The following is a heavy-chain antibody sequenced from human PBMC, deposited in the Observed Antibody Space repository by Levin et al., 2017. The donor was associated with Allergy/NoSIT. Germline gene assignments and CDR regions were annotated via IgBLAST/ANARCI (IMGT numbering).Heavy chain of an antibody. V-gene: IGHV3-53*01. CDR3: ARVQSSYEDAFDI. D-gene: IGHD5-18*01. Sequence: LSLTCAASGFTVRSNYMSWVRQAPGKGLEWVSVIYSGGSTYYADSVKGRFTISRDNSKNTLYLQMNSLRAEDTAVYYCARVQSSYEDAFDIWGQGTMVTVSS. CDR2: IYSGGST. J-gene: IGHJ3*02. CDR1: GFTVRSNY.